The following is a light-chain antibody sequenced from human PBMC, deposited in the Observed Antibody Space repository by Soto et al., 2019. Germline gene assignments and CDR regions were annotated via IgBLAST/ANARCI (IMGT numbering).Light chain of an antibody. CDR3: SSYARNRDIL. Sequence: QSALTQPPSASGSPGQSVAISCTGTSSDVGAYSYVSWYQQHPGKAPKLMIYEVSKRPSGVPDRFSGSKSGNTASLTVSGLQAEDEADYSCSSYARNRDILFGGGTKLTVL. CDR1: SSDVGAYSY. J-gene: IGLJ2*01. CDR2: EVS. V-gene: IGLV2-8*01.